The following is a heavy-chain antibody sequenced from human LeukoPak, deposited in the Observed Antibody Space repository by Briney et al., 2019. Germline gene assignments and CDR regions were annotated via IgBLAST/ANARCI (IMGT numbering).Heavy chain of an antibody. Sequence: SETLSLTCTVSGGSISSYYWSWIRQPPGKGLEWIGYIYYSGSTNYNPSLKSRVTISVDTSKNQFSLKLSSVTAADTAVYYCARGSSGSYGIYYYYYMDVWGKGTTVTISS. CDR1: GGSISSYY. D-gene: IGHD1-26*01. CDR2: IYYSGST. CDR3: ARGSSGSYGIYYYYYMDV. J-gene: IGHJ6*03. V-gene: IGHV4-59*08.